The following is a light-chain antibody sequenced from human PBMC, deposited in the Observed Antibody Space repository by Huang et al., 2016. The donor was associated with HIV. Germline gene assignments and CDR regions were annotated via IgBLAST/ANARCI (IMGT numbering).Light chain of an antibody. Sequence: IQLTQSPSSLSASVGDRVTITCRASQGISPYLAWYQQKPGKAPNLLIYTASTLQTGVPSRFSGSGSGSDFTLTISSLQPEDFATYYCQQLNNYPLTFGGGTKVEIK. CDR3: QQLNNYPLT. CDR1: QGISPY. CDR2: TAS. V-gene: IGKV1-9*01. J-gene: IGKJ4*01.